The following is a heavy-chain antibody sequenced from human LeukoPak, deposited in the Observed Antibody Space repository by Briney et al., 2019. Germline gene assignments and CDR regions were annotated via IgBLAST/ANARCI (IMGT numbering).Heavy chain of an antibody. CDR2: ISGMSSTI. Sequence: TGGSLRLSCAASGFTLRSYSMNWVRQAPGKGLEWVSFISGMSSTIYYADSVKGRFTISRDNAKNSVYLQMNSLRDEDTAVYYCARDSSDAYNPEPGYWGQGTLVTVSS. J-gene: IGHJ4*02. D-gene: IGHD5-24*01. V-gene: IGHV3-48*02. CDR3: ARDSSDAYNPEPGY. CDR1: GFTLRSYS.